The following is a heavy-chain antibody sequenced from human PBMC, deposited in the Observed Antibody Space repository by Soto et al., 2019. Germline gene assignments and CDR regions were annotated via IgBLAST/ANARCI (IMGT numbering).Heavy chain of an antibody. J-gene: IGHJ4*02. CDR3: ARDRNDFWSGYLFDY. CDR1: GFTFSDYY. Sequence: GGSLRLSCAASGFTFSDYYMSWIRQAPGKGLEWVSYISSSGSTIYYADSVKGRFTISRDNAKNSLYLQMNSLRAEDTAVYYCARDRNDFWSGYLFDYWGQGTLVTVSS. CDR2: ISSSGSTI. D-gene: IGHD3-3*01. V-gene: IGHV3-11*01.